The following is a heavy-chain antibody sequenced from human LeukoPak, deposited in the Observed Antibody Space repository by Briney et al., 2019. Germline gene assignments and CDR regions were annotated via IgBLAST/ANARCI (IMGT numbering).Heavy chain of an antibody. J-gene: IGHJ5*02. D-gene: IGHD2/OR15-2a*01. CDR2: INPNSGGT. CDR3: ARGNTYNWFDP. CDR1: GYTFTGYS. Sequence: ASVKVSCKASGYTFTGYSMHWVRQAPGQGLEWMGWINPNSGGTNYARKFQGRVTMTRDTSISTAYMELTSLRSDDTAVYYCARGNTYNWFDPWGQGTLVTVSS. V-gene: IGHV1-2*02.